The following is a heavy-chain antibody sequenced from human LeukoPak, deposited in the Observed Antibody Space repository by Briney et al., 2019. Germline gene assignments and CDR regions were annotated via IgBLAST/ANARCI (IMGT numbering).Heavy chain of an antibody. V-gene: IGHV4-34*01. CDR1: GGSFSGYY. J-gene: IGHJ5*02. CDR3: ARGRYGGNSARWFDP. CDR2: INHSGST. D-gene: IGHD4-23*01. Sequence: SETLSLTCAVYGGSFSGYYWSWIRQPPGKGLEWIGEINHSGSTNYNPSLKSRVTISVDTSKNQFSLKLSSVTAADTAVYYCARGRYGGNSARWFDPWGQGTLVTVSS.